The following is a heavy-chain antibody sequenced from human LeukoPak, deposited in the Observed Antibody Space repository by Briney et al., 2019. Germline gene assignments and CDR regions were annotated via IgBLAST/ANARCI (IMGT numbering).Heavy chain of an antibody. V-gene: IGHV4-38-2*02. CDR3: ARGSSSWNYYYYMDV. D-gene: IGHD6-6*01. Sequence: SETLSLTCTVSGYSISSGYYWVWIRQPPGKGLEWIGSIYHSGSNSYNPSLKSRVTMSVDTSKNQFSLKLNSVTAADTAVYYCARGSSSWNYYYYMDVWGKGTTVTVSS. CDR1: GYSISSGYY. J-gene: IGHJ6*03. CDR2: IYHSGSN.